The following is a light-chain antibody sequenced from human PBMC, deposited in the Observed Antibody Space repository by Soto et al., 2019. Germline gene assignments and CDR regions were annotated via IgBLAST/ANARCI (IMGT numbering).Light chain of an antibody. J-gene: IGKJ5*01. CDR3: QQRADWPIT. CDR1: QSVSNNY. Sequence: EIVLTQSTGTLSLSPGERATLSCRASQSVSNNYLAWYQQKPGQAPRLLIYGASNRATGIPARFSGSGSGTDFTLTISSLEPDDFAVYYCQQRADWPITFGQGARLEIK. V-gene: IGKV3-11*01. CDR2: GAS.